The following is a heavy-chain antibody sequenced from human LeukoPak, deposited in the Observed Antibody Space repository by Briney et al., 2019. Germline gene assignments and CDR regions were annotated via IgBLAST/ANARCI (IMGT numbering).Heavy chain of an antibody. CDR3: ARDYLDLDYMDV. J-gene: IGHJ6*03. CDR2: ISSSSSYI. CDR1: GFTFSSYS. Sequence: PGGSLRLSCAASGFTFSSYSMNWVRQAPGKGLEWVSSISSSSSYIYYADSVKGRFTISRDNAKNSLYLQMNSLRAEDTAVYYCARDYLDLDYMDVWGKGTTVTVSS. V-gene: IGHV3-21*01. D-gene: IGHD1-1*01.